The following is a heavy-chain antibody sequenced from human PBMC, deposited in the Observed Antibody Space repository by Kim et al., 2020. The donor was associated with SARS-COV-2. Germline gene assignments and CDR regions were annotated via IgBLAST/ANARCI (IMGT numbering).Heavy chain of an antibody. CDR3: AKASSRGGYSSPLDY. Sequence: GGSLRLSCAASGFTFSSYGMHWVRQAPGKGLEWVAVIWYDGSNKYYADSVKGRFTISRDNSKNTLYLQINSLRAEDTAVYYCAKASSRGGYSSPLDYWGQGTLVTVSS. V-gene: IGHV3-33*06. D-gene: IGHD6-13*01. CDR1: GFTFSSYG. J-gene: IGHJ4*02. CDR2: IWYDGSNK.